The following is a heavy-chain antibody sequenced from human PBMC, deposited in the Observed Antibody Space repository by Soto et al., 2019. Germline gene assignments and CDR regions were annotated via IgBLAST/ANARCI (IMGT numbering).Heavy chain of an antibody. Sequence: PGGSLRLSCAASLFTFSNYTMAWVRQAPGEGLEWVSSISVSGGSTYYADSVKGRVTISRDNSKNTLYLQMNSLSAEDTAVYYCAKEMYYYASSVFQYFDLWGQGTLVTVSS. V-gene: IGHV3-23*01. CDR1: LFTFSNYT. CDR3: AKEMYYYASSVFQYFDL. J-gene: IGHJ4*02. CDR2: ISVSGGST. D-gene: IGHD3-22*01.